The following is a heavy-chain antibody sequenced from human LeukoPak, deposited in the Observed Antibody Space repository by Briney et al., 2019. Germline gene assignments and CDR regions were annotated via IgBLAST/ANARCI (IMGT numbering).Heavy chain of an antibody. J-gene: IGHJ4*02. Sequence: PGWSLRLSCPAAGFTYLDHYMDWVRQAPGRGVEWVGGARNEASRYCTEYVGCVKGIFTISRDESNNTLYLQINSLKTEDTGVYYCAGQNSGTNGSYDYCGQGPLATVSS. D-gene: IGHD5-12*01. CDR2: ARNEASRYCT. V-gene: IGHV3-72*01. CDR1: GFTYLDHY. CDR3: AGQNSGTNGSYDY.